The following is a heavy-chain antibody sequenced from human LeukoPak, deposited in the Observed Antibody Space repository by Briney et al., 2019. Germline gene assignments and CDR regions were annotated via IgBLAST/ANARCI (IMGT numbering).Heavy chain of an antibody. J-gene: IGHJ4*02. CDR1: GGSISSGDYY. Sequence: SQTLSLTCTVSGGSISSGDYYWSWIRQPPGKGLEWIGYIYYSGSTYYNPSLKSRVTTSVDTSKNQFSLKLSSVTAADTAVYYCARIENFDWLFDYWGQGTLVTVSS. V-gene: IGHV4-30-4*01. CDR2: IYYSGST. D-gene: IGHD3-9*01. CDR3: ARIENFDWLFDY.